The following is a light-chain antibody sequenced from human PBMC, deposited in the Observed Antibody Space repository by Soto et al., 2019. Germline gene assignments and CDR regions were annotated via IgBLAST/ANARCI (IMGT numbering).Light chain of an antibody. CDR3: QTWGTGSVV. CDR1: SGHSSYA. Sequence: QPVLTQSPSASASLGASVKLTCTLSSGHSSYAIAWHQQQPEKGPRYLMKLNSDGSHSKGDGIPDRFSGSSSGAERYLTISSLQSEDEADYYCQTWGTGSVVFGGGTKL. CDR2: LNSDGSH. V-gene: IGLV4-69*01. J-gene: IGLJ2*01.